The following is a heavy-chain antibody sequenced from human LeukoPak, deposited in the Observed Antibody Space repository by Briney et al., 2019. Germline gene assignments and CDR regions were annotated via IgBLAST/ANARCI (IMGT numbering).Heavy chain of an antibody. D-gene: IGHD1-26*01. CDR1: GFTFSSYA. V-gene: IGHV3-21*01. CDR2: ITSGSSHI. J-gene: IGHJ6*03. Sequence: GGSLRLSCAASGFTFSSYAMNWVRQTPGQGLEWVSSITSGSSHIYYADSVKGRFTISRDNAKSSLYLQMNSLRAEDTAVYYCARDPYSGSYGADYYYYMDVWGKGTTVTISS. CDR3: ARDPYSGSYGADYYYYMDV.